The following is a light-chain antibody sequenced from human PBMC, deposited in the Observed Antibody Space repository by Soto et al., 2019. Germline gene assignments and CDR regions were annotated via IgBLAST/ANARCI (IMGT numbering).Light chain of an antibody. Sequence: EIVLTQSPGTLPLSPGERATLSCRASQRVSSSYLAWYQQKPGQAPKVLIYRASSRATGIPDRFSGSGSGTDFTLTISRLEPEDLAVYYCQQYGSSPLTFGGGTKVDIK. CDR1: QRVSSSY. V-gene: IGKV3-20*01. CDR3: QQYGSSPLT. J-gene: IGKJ4*01. CDR2: RAS.